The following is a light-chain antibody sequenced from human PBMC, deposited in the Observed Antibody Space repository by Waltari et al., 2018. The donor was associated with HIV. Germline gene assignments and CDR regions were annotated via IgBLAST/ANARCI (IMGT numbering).Light chain of an antibody. CDR3: QQFNYFWT. V-gene: IGKV1-5*03. CDR1: RNIRNW. Sequence: DIQMTPSPSTLPASLGARVTITCRASRNIRNWLAWYQQKPGKAPKLLIYKVSTLESGVPSRFSGSGSGTEFTLTISGLQPDDSATYYCQQFNYFWTFGQGTKVEIK. J-gene: IGKJ1*01. CDR2: KVS.